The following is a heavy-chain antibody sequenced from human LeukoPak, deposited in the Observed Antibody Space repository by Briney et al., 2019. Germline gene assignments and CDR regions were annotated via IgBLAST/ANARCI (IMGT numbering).Heavy chain of an antibody. J-gene: IGHJ4*02. Sequence: ATVKVSCKASGGTFSSYAISWVRQAPGQGLEWMGGIIPIFGTANYAQKFQGRVTITTDESTSTAYMELSSLRSEDTAVYYCARARQYWKYYFDYWGQGTLVTVSS. D-gene: IGHD1-1*01. CDR1: GGTFSSYA. CDR2: IIPIFGTA. V-gene: IGHV1-69*05. CDR3: ARARQYWKYYFDY.